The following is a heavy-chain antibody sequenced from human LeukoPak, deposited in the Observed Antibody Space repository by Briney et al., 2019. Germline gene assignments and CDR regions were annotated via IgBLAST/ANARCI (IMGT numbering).Heavy chain of an antibody. V-gene: IGHV3-23*01. Sequence: EGSLRLSCAASGFTFSSYAMSWVRQAPGKGLEWVSAISGSGGSTYYADSVKGRFTISRDNSKNTLYLQMNSLRAEDTAVYYCAKASSGYYSYYFDYWGQGTLVTVSS. J-gene: IGHJ4*02. CDR2: ISGSGGST. CDR1: GFTFSSYA. CDR3: AKASSGYYSYYFDY. D-gene: IGHD3-22*01.